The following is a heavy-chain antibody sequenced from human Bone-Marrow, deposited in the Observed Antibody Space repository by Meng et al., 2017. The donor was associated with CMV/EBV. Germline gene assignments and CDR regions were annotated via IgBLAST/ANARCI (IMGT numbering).Heavy chain of an antibody. CDR3: ARNLLWTLYSRGWPSAGY. CDR1: GFTFSSYA. V-gene: IGHV3-30-3*01. Sequence: GESLKISCAASGFTFSSYAMHWVRQAPGKGLEWVAVISYDGSNKYYADSVKGRFTISRDNSKNTLYLQMNSLRAEDTAVYYCARNLLWTLYSRGWPSAGYWGQGTLVTVSS. CDR2: ISYDGSNK. D-gene: IGHD6-19*01. J-gene: IGHJ4*02.